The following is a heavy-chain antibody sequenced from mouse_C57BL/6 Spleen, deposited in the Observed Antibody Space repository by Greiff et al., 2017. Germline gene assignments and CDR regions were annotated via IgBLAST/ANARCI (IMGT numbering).Heavy chain of an antibody. V-gene: IGHV1-82*01. CDR2: IYPGDGDT. D-gene: IGHD2-4*01. J-gene: IGHJ3*01. Sequence: VQLQQSGPELVKPGASVKISCKASGYAFSSSWMNWVKQRPGKGLEWIGRIYPGDGDTNYNGKFKGKATLTADKSSSTAYMQLSSLTSEDSAVYFCARRGVYYDYEDWFAYWGQGILVTVSA. CDR3: ARRGVYYDYEDWFAY. CDR1: GYAFSSSW.